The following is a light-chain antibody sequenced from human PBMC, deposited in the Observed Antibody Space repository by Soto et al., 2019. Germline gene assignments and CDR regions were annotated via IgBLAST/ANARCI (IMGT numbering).Light chain of an antibody. CDR3: LRYNAFSQT. Sequence: DIQMTQSPSTLSASIGDRVTITCRASQSMNDWLAWYQQKPGKAPKVLIYDASSLQSGVPSRFSSSRSGTEFTLTIDSLQPDDVATYYCLRYNAFSQTFGQWTKVDIK. CDR2: DAS. CDR1: QSMNDW. J-gene: IGKJ1*01. V-gene: IGKV1-5*01.